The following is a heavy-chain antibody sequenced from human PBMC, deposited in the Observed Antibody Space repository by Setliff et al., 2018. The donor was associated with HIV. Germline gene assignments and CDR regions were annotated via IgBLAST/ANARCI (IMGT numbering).Heavy chain of an antibody. CDR1: GLSMRAHH. Sequence: SETLPLTCNVSGLSMRAHHWSWVRLPPGKTLEWLGYILYSGNSNYNPSFKNRVTISLNEAKRQFSLDLKSVTSADTAVYYCATEGREKLALFDHWGLGTLVTVS. D-gene: IGHD6-6*01. CDR3: ATEGREKLALFDH. V-gene: IGHV4-59*11. J-gene: IGHJ4*02. CDR2: ILYSGNS.